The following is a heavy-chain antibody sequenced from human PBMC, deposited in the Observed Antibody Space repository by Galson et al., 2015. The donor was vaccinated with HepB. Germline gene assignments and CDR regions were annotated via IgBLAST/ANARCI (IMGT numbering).Heavy chain of an antibody. J-gene: IGHJ4*02. D-gene: IGHD6-19*01. CDR3: ASGILAVAYFDY. V-gene: IGHV4-39*07. CDR1: GGSISSSRYY. Sequence: LSLTCTVTGGSISSSRYYWGWIRQPPGKGLEWIGSIYYSGSTYYNPSLKSRVTISVDTSKNQFSLKLSSVTAADTAVYYCASGILAVAYFDYWGQGTLVTVSS. CDR2: IYYSGST.